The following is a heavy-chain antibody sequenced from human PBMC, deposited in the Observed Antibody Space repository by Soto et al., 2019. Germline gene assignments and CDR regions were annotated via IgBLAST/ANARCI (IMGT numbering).Heavy chain of an antibody. V-gene: IGHV4-34*01. CDR3: ARGKAMRQLMLVY. Sequence: QVQLQQWGAGLLKPSETLSLTCAVYGGSFSGYYWTWIRQPPGKGLEWIGEVNHSGSTDYIPSLKSRVTKSVDTLQNQFSLKLTSVTAADTAVYYCARGKAMRQLMLVYWGQGSLVTVSS. CDR2: VNHSGST. CDR1: GGSFSGYY. J-gene: IGHJ4*02. D-gene: IGHD6-13*01.